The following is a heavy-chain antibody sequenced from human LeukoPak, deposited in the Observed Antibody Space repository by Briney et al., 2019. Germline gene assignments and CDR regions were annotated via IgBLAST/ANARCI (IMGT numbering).Heavy chain of an antibody. CDR2: LSDTGGST. D-gene: IGHD3-3*01. CDR3: ARVDWSGYGIWNGPNWFDP. V-gene: IGHV3-23*01. Sequence: GGSLRLSCAASGFTFSSYWMSWVRQAPGKGLEWVSSLSDTGGSTYYADSVKGRFIIYRDNSKNTLYLQMNSLRVEDTALYYCARVDWSGYGIWNGPNWFDPWGQGTLVTVSS. CDR1: GFTFSSYW. J-gene: IGHJ5*02.